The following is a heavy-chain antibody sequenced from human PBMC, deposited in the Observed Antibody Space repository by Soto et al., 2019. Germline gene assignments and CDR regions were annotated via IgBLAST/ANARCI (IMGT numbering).Heavy chain of an antibody. CDR1: GFPFSGRA. J-gene: IGHJ4*02. CDR2: IRGSDGNT. CDR3: AGGRYWGGVFAY. Sequence: GGSLRLSCAASGFPFSGRAMTWVRQAPGKGLEWVSTIRGSDGNTYYADSVKGRFTISRDNSKSTLYLQMDSLRGEDTAVYYFAGGRYWGGVFAYWGQGILVTVSS. V-gene: IGHV3-23*01. D-gene: IGHD3-16*01.